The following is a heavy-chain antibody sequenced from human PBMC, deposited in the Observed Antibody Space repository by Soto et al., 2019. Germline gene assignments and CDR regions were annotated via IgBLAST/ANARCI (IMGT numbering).Heavy chain of an antibody. CDR2: INAGNGNT. J-gene: IGHJ5*02. D-gene: IGHD6-6*01. CDR1: GYTFTSYA. V-gene: IGHV1-3*01. CDR3: ACERPYSSSSMGYCKNWFDP. Sequence: ASVKVSCKASGYTFTSYAMHWVRQAPGQRLEGMGWINAGNGNTKYSQKVQGRLTITRDTSASTAYMELSILRSEDTAVYYCACERPYSSSSMGYCKNWFDPWGQGTLVTVSS.